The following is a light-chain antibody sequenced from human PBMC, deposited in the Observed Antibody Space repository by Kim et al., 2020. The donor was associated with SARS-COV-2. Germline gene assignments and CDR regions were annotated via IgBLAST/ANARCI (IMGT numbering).Light chain of an antibody. CDR3: QQYDNWPLT. Sequence: VSPGERVTLSCRASQSVNTYLAWHQQKPGQAPRLLIYGPSTRATGVPTRFSGSGSGTEFTLTISSLQSEDFGVYYCQQYDNWPLTFGGGTKVDIK. CDR1: QSVNTY. CDR2: GPS. V-gene: IGKV3-15*01. J-gene: IGKJ4*01.